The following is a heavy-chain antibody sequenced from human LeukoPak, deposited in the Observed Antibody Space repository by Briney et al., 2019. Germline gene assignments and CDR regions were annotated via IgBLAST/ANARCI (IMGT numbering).Heavy chain of an antibody. J-gene: IGHJ4*02. CDR2: TSAYNGNT. CDR1: GYTFTSYG. D-gene: IGHD3-10*01. Sequence: VASVKVSCKASGYTFTSYGISWVRQAPGQGLEWMGWTSAYNGNTNYAQKLQGRVTMTTDTSTSTAYMELRSLRSDDTAAYYCARDRITMVRGVPTYWGQGTLVTVSS. V-gene: IGHV1-18*04. CDR3: ARDRITMVRGVPTY.